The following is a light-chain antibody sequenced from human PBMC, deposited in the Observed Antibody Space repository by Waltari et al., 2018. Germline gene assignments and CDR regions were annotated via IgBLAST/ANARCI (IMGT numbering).Light chain of an antibody. V-gene: IGKV3-20*01. CDR2: DAS. CDR3: QQYGRSPYT. J-gene: IGKJ2*01. CDR1: LSVSNNY. Sequence: EIVFTQSPGTLSLSPGETITLSCRASLSVSNNYLAWYQQKPGQAPRLLIYDASSRATGIPDRFSGSGSGTDFTLTISRLEPEDSAEYYCQQYGRSPYTFGQGTKLEIK.